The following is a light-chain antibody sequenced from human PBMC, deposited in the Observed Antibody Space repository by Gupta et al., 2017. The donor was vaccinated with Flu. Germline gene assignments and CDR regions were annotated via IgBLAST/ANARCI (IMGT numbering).Light chain of an antibody. CDR1: ALPKQY. J-gene: IGLJ3*02. CDR2: KDS. Sequence: SYEVTQPPSVSVSPGQTARITCSGDALPKQYAYWYQQKPGQTPVLVIYKDSERPSGIPDRFSGSGSGTTVTLTISGVQAEDEADYCQSADSSGTYWVFGGGTKLTVL. CDR3: QSADSSGTYWV. V-gene: IGLV3-25*02.